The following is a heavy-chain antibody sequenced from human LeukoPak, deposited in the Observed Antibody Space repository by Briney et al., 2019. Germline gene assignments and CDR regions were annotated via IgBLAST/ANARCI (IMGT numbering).Heavy chain of an antibody. D-gene: IGHD3-10*01. V-gene: IGHV3-23*01. CDR1: GFTFSSYG. CDR3: ATDDGGHYYGSGSLRY. CDR2: ISGSGGST. Sequence: GGSLRLSCAASGFTFSSYGMSWVRQAPGKGLEWVSAISGSGGSTYYADSVKGRFTISRDNSKNTLYLQMDNLRAEDTAVYYCATDDGGHYYGSGSLRYWGQGTLVTVSS. J-gene: IGHJ4*02.